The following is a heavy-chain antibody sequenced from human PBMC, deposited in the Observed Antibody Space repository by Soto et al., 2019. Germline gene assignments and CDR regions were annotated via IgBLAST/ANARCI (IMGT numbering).Heavy chain of an antibody. Sequence: GGSLRLSCAASGFTFSSYAMSWVRQAPGKGLEWVSAISGSGGSTYYADSVKGRFTISRDNSKNTLYLQMNSLRAEDTAVYYCAKDQEVPNYYYYDMDVWGQGTTVTVSS. CDR1: GFTFSSYA. CDR3: AKDQEVPNYYYYDMDV. V-gene: IGHV3-23*01. J-gene: IGHJ6*02. D-gene: IGHD3-10*01. CDR2: ISGSGGST.